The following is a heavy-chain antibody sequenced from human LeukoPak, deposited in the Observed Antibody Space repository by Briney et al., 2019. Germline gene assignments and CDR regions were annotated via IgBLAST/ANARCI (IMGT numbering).Heavy chain of an antibody. CDR2: ISGSGGST. Sequence: GGSLRLSCAASGFTFSGYAMSWVRQAPGKGLEWVSAISGSGGSTYYADSVKGRFTISRDNSKNTLYLQMNSLRAEDTAVYYCAKYGGYYYYFDYWGQGTLVTVSS. CDR3: AKYGGYYYYFDY. CDR1: GFTFSGYA. V-gene: IGHV3-23*01. D-gene: IGHD3-22*01. J-gene: IGHJ4*02.